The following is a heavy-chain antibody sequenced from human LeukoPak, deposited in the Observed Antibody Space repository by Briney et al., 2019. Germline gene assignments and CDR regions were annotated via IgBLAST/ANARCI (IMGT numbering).Heavy chain of an antibody. CDR3: AGRITMVRGVIDWFDP. Sequence: SGTLSLSCAVYGGSFSGYNRSWIRQPPGKGLEWIGEINHSGSTKYNPSLMSRVTISVDTTKNKFSLKLSHVTAAEKAVYYFAGRITMVRGVIDWFDPWGQETLVTVSS. CDR1: GGSFSGYN. D-gene: IGHD3-10*01. V-gene: IGHV4-34*01. J-gene: IGHJ5*02. CDR2: INHSGST.